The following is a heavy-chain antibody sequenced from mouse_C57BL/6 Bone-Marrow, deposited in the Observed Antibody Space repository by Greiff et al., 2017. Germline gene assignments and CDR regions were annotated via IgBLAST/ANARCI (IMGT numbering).Heavy chain of an antibody. CDR2: INYDGSST. D-gene: IGHD2-3*01. CDR3: ARDDGPFDY. J-gene: IGHJ2*01. V-gene: IGHV5-16*01. CDR1: GFTFSDYY. Sequence: EVQVVESEGGLVQPGRSMKLSCTASGFTFSDYYMAWVRQVPEKGLEWVANINYDGSSTYYLDSLKSRFIISRDNAKNILYLQMSSLKSEDTATYYCARDDGPFDYWGQGTTLTVSS.